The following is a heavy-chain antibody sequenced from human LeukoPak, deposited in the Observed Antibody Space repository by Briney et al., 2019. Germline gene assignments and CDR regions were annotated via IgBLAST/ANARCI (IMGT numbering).Heavy chain of an antibody. CDR2: INHSGST. Sequence: PSETLSLTCAVYGGSFSGYYWSWIRQPPGKGLEWIGEINHSGSTNYNPSLKSRVTISLDTSKNQFSLKLSSVTAADTAVYYCARGEYCGGDCYSGNFQHWGQGTLVTVSS. D-gene: IGHD2-21*02. CDR1: GGSFSGYY. J-gene: IGHJ1*01. V-gene: IGHV4-34*01. CDR3: ARGEYCGGDCYSGNFQH.